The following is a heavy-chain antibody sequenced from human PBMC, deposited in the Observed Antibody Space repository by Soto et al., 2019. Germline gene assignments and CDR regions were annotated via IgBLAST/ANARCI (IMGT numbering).Heavy chain of an antibody. Sequence: SQTLSLTCAISGDSVSSNSAAWNWIRQSPSRGLEWLGRTYYRSKWYNDYAVSVKSRITINPDTSKNQFSLQLNSVTPEDTAVYYCARAGRLKREYYDFWSGYYPGPAYYSYYYMDVWGKGTTVTVSS. J-gene: IGHJ6*03. CDR2: TYYRSKWYN. CDR1: GDSVSSNSAA. CDR3: ARAGRLKREYYDFWSGYYPGPAYYSYYYMDV. D-gene: IGHD3-3*01. V-gene: IGHV6-1*01.